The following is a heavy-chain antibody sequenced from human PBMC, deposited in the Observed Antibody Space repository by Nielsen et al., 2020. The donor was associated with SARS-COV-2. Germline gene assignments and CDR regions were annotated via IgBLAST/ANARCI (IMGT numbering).Heavy chain of an antibody. V-gene: IGHV5-51*01. CDR3: ATEIAAAAPDY. J-gene: IGHJ4*02. CDR1: GYSFTSYW. Sequence: GGSLRLSCKGSGYSFTSYWIGWVRQMPGKGLEWMGIIYPGDSDTRYSPSFQGQVTISADKSISTAYLQWSSLKASDTAMYYCATEIAAAAPDYWGQGTLVTVSS. CDR2: IYPGDSDT. D-gene: IGHD6-13*01.